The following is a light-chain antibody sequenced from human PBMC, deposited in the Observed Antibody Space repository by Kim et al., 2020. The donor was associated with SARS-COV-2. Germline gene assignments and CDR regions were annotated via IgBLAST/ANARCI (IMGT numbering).Light chain of an antibody. Sequence: SVSVGDRVTITCRASQTIYSRLNWYQQKPGKAPKLLIHAASNLRSGVPSRFRGSGSVTDFTFTISSLQPEDFATYYCQQTYSIPYTFGPGTKLEI. CDR3: QQTYSIPYT. CDR2: AAS. V-gene: IGKV1-39*01. J-gene: IGKJ2*01. CDR1: QTIYSR.